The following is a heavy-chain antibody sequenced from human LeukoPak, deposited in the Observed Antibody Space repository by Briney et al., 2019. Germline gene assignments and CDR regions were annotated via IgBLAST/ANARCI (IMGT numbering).Heavy chain of an antibody. CDR3: ARDFSYYDRGGPDAFDI. J-gene: IGHJ3*02. Sequence: SETLSLTCTVSGGSISSGDYYWSWIRQPPGKGLEWIGYIYYNGSTYYNPSLKSRVTISVDTSKNQFSLKQSSVTAADTAVYYGARDFSYYDRGGPDAFDIWGQGTMVTVFS. CDR1: GGSISSGDYY. D-gene: IGHD3-22*01. V-gene: IGHV4-30-4*01. CDR2: IYYNGST.